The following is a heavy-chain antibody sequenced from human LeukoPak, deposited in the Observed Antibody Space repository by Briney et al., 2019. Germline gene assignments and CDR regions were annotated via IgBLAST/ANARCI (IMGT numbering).Heavy chain of an antibody. V-gene: IGHV3-48*03. CDR2: ISSSGSSI. D-gene: IGHD3-10*02. CDR3: AELGITMIGGV. Sequence: GGSLRLSCAASGFTFSSYEMNWVRQAPGKGLEWVSYISSSGSSIYYADSVKGRFTISRDNAKNSLYLQMNSLRAEDTAVYYCAELGITMIGGVWGKGPTVTISS. J-gene: IGHJ6*04. CDR1: GFTFSSYE.